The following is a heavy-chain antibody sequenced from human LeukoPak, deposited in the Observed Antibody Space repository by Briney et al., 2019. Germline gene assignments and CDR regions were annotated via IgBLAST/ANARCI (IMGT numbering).Heavy chain of an antibody. V-gene: IGHV3-23*01. D-gene: IGHD1-26*01. J-gene: IGHJ2*01. Sequence: PGGSLRLSCAASGFTLSGFSMSWVRQTPGKGLEWVSTISGGGGTTYYADSVRGRFTITRDNSKNTLYLQMNSLRAEDTAVYYCAKNLLGDAAYSWYFDLWGRGTLVTVSS. CDR2: ISGGGGTT. CDR1: GFTLSGFS. CDR3: AKNLLGDAAYSWYFDL.